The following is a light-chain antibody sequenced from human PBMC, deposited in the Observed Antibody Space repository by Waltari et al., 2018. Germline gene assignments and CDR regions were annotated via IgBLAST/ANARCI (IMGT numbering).Light chain of an antibody. V-gene: IGKV1-16*02. Sequence: DIQMNQSPSSLSPSVGDRVILTCRASQAISTFFAWFQLKPGKAPKSLIYAASTLQTGVSSNFSGSGSGTDFTLTISSLQPGDCATYYCQQYSTFPPTFGGGTRVEI. CDR3: QQYSTFPPT. J-gene: IGKJ4*01. CDR1: QAISTF. CDR2: AAS.